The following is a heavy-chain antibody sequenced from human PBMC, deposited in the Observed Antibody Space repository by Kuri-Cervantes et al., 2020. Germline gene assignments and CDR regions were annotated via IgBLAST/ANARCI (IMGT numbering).Heavy chain of an antibody. CDR1: GGSFSSSSYY. D-gene: IGHD2-21*02. CDR3: ARAPGSWNQLLIPYSSGGDCYWDY. V-gene: IGHV4-39*01. Sequence: SETLSLTCTVYGGSFSSSSYYWGWIRQPPGKGLEWIGSIYYSGSTYYNPSLKSRVTISVDTSKNQFSLKLSSVTAADTALYYCARAPGSWNQLLIPYSSGGDCYWDYWGQGTLVTVSS. J-gene: IGHJ4*02. CDR2: IYYSGST.